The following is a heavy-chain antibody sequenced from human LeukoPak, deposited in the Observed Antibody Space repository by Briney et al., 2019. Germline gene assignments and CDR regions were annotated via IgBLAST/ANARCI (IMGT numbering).Heavy chain of an antibody. V-gene: IGHV3-48*01. D-gene: IGHD3-10*01. Sequence: GGSLRLSCAVSGFTLSNYSMNWVRQAPGKGLEWISYISGSGFTIHYADSVKGRFTISRDNAKNSLYLQMNSLRAEDTAVYYCARDHSITMVRGLFDYWGQGTLVTVSS. J-gene: IGHJ4*02. CDR1: GFTLSNYS. CDR3: ARDHSITMVRGLFDY. CDR2: ISGSGFTI.